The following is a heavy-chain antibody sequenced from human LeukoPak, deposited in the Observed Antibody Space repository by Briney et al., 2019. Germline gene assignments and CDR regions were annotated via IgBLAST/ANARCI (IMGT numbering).Heavy chain of an antibody. CDR3: ARDFGDYVDAFDI. CDR2: IYYSGST. Sequence: SETLSLTCTVSGGSLSNYHWSWIRQPPGKGLKWIGYIYYSGSTNYNPSLKSRVTISVDTSKNQFSLKLNSVTAADTAVYYCARDFGDYVDAFDIWGRGTMVTVSS. CDR1: GGSLSNYH. J-gene: IGHJ3*02. D-gene: IGHD4-17*01. V-gene: IGHV4-59*01.